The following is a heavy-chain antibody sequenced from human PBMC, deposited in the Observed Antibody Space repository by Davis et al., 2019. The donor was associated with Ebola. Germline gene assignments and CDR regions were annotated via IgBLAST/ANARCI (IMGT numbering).Heavy chain of an antibody. CDR1: GFTFSDYY. CDR2: ISSSGSTI. CDR3: ARRNYYGSGSRYYYYGMDV. J-gene: IGHJ6*02. D-gene: IGHD3-10*01. Sequence: PGGSLRLSCAASGFTFSDYYMSWIRQAPGKGLEWVSYISSSGSTIYYADSVKGRFTISRDNAKNSLYLQMNSLRAEDTAVYYCARRNYYGSGSRYYYYGMDVWGQGTTVTVSS. V-gene: IGHV3-11*01.